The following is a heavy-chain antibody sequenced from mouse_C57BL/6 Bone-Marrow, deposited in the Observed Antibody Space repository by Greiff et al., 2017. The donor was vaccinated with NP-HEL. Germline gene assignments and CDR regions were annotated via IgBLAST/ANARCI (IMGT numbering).Heavy chain of an antibody. D-gene: IGHD4-1*01. CDR1: GYTFTSYW. V-gene: IGHV1-64*01. Sequence: VKLHQPGAELVKPGASVKLSCKASGYTFTSYWMHWVKQRPGQGLEWIGMIHPNSGSTNYNEKFKSKATLTVDKSSSTAYMQLSSLTSEDSAVYYCADGPANWDGYWGQGTTLTVSS. J-gene: IGHJ2*01. CDR2: IHPNSGST. CDR3: ADGPANWDGY.